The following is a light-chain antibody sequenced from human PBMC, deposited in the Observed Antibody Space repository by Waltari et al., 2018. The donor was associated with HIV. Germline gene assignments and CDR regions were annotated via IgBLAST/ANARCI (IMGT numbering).Light chain of an antibody. V-gene: IGLV2-14*03. J-gene: IGLJ2*01. CDR3: SSYTSSGPRYVL. CDR1: VGDVGGFNF. Sequence: QSALTQPASVSGSPGQSITISCTGTVGDVGGFNFVSWYQQHPVKAPKLIIYNVKTRPSGVSIRFSGSRSANTAALTISGLQAEDEADYFCSSYTSSGPRYVLFGGGTRLTVL. CDR2: NVK.